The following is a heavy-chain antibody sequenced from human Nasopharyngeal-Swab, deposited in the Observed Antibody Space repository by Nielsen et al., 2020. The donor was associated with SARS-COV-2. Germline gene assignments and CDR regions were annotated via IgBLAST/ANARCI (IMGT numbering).Heavy chain of an antibody. CDR3: ARETIVQDFDY. D-gene: IGHD2/OR15-2a*01. V-gene: IGHV7-4-1*02. J-gene: IGHJ4*02. CDR2: INTNTGNP. Sequence: WVRQAPGQGLEWMGWINTNTGNPTYAQGFTGRFVFSLDTSVSTAYLQISSLKAEDTAVYYCARETIVQDFDYWGQGTLVIVSS.